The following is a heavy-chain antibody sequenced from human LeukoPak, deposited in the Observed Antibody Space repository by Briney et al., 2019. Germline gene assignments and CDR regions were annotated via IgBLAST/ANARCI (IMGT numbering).Heavy chain of an antibody. CDR1: GFTFSNYN. Sequence: PGGSLRLSCAASGFTFSNYNMNWVRQAPGKGLEWVSFISSSSSTIYYADSVKGRFTVSRDNRMNSLFLQMNSLRDEDTAVYYCARDQYYAFDFWGQGTLATVSS. D-gene: IGHD2/OR15-2a*01. J-gene: IGHJ4*02. CDR2: ISSSSSTI. V-gene: IGHV3-48*02. CDR3: ARDQYYAFDF.